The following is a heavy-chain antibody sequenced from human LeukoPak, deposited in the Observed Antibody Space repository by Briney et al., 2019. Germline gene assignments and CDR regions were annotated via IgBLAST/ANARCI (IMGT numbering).Heavy chain of an antibody. J-gene: IGHJ4*02. D-gene: IGHD5-12*01. V-gene: IGHV1-46*01. CDR3: ARDLGGNDQRGDY. Sequence: VASVTVSCMASEYRFTSYHMHWVRQAPGQGLEWMGVINPSDDSTTYAQKFQGRVTMTRDTSTSTVYMELNSLRSEDTAVYYCARDLGGNDQRGDYWGEGTLVTVPS. CDR2: INPSDDST. CDR1: EYRFTSYH.